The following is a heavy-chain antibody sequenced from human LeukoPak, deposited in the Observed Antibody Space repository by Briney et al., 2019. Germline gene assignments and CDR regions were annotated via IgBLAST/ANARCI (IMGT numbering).Heavy chain of an antibody. Sequence: MASETLSLTCTVSGGSISSGDYYWSWIRQPPGKGLEWIGYIYYSGSTYYNPSLKSRVTISVDTSKNQFPLKLSSVTAADTAVYYCAKSFGYSRSWFDNWGQGTLVTVSS. D-gene: IGHD6-13*01. V-gene: IGHV4-30-4*01. CDR2: IYYSGST. CDR1: GGSISSGDYY. J-gene: IGHJ4*02. CDR3: AKSFGYSRSWFDN.